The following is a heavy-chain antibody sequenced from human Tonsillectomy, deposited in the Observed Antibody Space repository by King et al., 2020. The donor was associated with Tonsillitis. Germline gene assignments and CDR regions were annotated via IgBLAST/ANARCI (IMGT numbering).Heavy chain of an antibody. V-gene: IGHV5-51*01. J-gene: IGHJ4*02. D-gene: IGHD3/OR15-3a*01. Sequence: QLVQSGAEVKKPGESLKISCKGSGYSFSTYWIAWVRQMPGKGLEWMGIIYPGDSNTIYSPSFVDQVTISADKSINTAYLQWSSLKASDTAIYYCTNLAGFWTGSPYFDYWGQGTLVTVSS. CDR3: TNLAGFWTGSPYFDY. CDR1: GYSFSTYW. CDR2: IYPGDSNT.